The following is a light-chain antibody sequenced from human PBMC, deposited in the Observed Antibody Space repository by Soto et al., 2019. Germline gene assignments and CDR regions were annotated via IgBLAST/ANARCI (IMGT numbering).Light chain of an antibody. J-gene: IGKJ1*01. Sequence: IQITQSPTAVYASEGDRVTISCRASQGIGNALGWYQQKPGKPPKVLIYGASNLQSGVPPRFSGSGSGTDFTLAISSLQPEDSATYYCLQYTGYSQWTFGPGTKVDI. V-gene: IGKV1-6*01. CDR2: GAS. CDR1: QGIGNA. CDR3: LQYTGYSQWT.